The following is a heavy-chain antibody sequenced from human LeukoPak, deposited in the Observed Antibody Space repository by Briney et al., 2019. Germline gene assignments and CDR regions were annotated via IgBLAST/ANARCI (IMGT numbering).Heavy chain of an antibody. CDR1: GGSISSDY. J-gene: IGHJ5*01. V-gene: IGHV4-4*09. Sequence: SETLSLTCTVSGGSISSDYWSWIRQPPGKRLEWIGYIYNTWTTNYNPSLKSRVTISLDMPKNQFSLKLTSVTAADTAVYYCARSETWAKWVEPRGPGT. CDR2: IYNTWTT. CDR3: ARSETWAKWVEP. D-gene: IGHD1-26*01.